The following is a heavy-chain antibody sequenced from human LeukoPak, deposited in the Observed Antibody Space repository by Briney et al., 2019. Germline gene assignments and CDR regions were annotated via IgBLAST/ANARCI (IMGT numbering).Heavy chain of an antibody. J-gene: IGHJ4*02. V-gene: IGHV4-39*02. Sequence: SETLSLTCIVSSGSTSGGNYYWGWIRQPPGKGLEWIGGISSSGNTYYNPSLKSRITISIDTSKNHFSLKLSSVTAADTAVYYCARLGAGPTYYDFWSGYSSFYFDYWGQGTLVTVSS. D-gene: IGHD3-3*01. CDR1: SGSTSGGNYY. CDR3: ARLGAGPTYYDFWSGYSSFYFDY. CDR2: ISSSGNT.